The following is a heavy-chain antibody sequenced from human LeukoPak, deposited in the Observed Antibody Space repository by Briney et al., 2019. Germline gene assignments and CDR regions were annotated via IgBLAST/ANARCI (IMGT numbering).Heavy chain of an antibody. Sequence: GGSLRLSCAASGFAFSAYWMHWVRQAPGKGLEWVSCINEDATTISYADSVKGRFIISRDNSKKSLYLQMNNLRAEDTAVYYCVRDLVFVWTPGDDFDFWGQGTLVTVSS. V-gene: IGHV3-74*01. CDR1: GFAFSAYW. J-gene: IGHJ4*02. CDR2: INEDATTI. D-gene: IGHD3-16*01. CDR3: VRDLVFVWTPGDDFDF.